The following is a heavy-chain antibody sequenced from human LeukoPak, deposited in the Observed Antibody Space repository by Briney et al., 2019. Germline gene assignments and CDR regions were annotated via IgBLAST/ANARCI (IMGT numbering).Heavy chain of an antibody. CDR2: ISGSGGST. CDR3: AKCAGSYYYDSSGYYGDY. J-gene: IGHJ4*02. V-gene: IGHV3-23*01. CDR1: GFTFSSYA. Sequence: GGSLRLSCAVSGFTFSSYAMSWVRQAPGKGLEWVSAISGSGGSTYYADSVKGRFTISRDNSKNTLYLQMNSLRAEDTAVYYCAKCAGSYYYDSSGYYGDYWGQGTLVTVSS. D-gene: IGHD3-22*01.